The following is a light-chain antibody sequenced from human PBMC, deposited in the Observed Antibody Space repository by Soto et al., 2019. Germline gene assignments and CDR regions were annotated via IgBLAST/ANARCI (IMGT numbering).Light chain of an antibody. CDR2: AAS. J-gene: IGKJ1*01. Sequence: DIQMTQSPSSLSASVGDRVTITCRARQSISSYLNWYQQKPGKAPKLLIYAASSLPSGVPSRFSGSGSGTDFTLNISSLQPEDFATYYCQQSYSTPWTFGQGTKVEIK. CDR1: QSISSY. V-gene: IGKV1-39*01. CDR3: QQSYSTPWT.